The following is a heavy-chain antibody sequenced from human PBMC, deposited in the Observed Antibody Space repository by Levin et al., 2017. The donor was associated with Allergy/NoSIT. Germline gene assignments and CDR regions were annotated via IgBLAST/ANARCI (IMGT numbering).Heavy chain of an antibody. V-gene: IGHV1-8*01. CDR2: MNPNSGNT. J-gene: IGHJ4*02. Sequence: GGSLRLSCKASGYTFTSYDINWVRQATGQGLEWMGWMNPNSGNTGYAQKFQGRVTMTRNTSISTAYMELSSLRSEDTAVYYCARGSAVVTPGFDYWGQGTLVTVSS. CDR1: GYTFTSYD. CDR3: ARGSAVVTPGFDY. D-gene: IGHD4-23*01.